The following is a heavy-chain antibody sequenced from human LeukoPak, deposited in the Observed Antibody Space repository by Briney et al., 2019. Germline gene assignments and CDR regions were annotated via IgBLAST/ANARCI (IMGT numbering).Heavy chain of an antibody. Sequence: GGSLRLSCAASGFTFSRYWMHWVRQAPGKGLVWVSRINSDGSSTSYADSVQCRFTISRDNAKNTLYLQMNSLRAEDTAVYYCARDGVGAAGAFDIWGQGTLVTVSS. CDR2: INSDGSST. D-gene: IGHD1-26*01. CDR3: ARDGVGAAGAFDI. V-gene: IGHV3-74*01. J-gene: IGHJ3*02. CDR1: GFTFSRYW.